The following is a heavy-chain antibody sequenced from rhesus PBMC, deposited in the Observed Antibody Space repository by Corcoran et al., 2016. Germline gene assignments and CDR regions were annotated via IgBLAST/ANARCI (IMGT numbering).Heavy chain of an antibody. D-gene: IGHD2-15*01. CDR2: IYGSSTST. CDR3: ARGYCSSTYCSSHGVDWYFDL. CDR1: GGSISDSYR. J-gene: IGHJ2*01. Sequence: QVQLQESGPGVVKPSETLSLTCAVSGGSISDSYRWSWIRQPPGKRLEWIGYIYGSSTSTNYNPSLNSRVTISKDTSKNQFSLKLSSVTAADTAVYYCARGYCSSTYCSSHGVDWYFDLWGPGTPITISS. V-gene: IGHV4S10*01.